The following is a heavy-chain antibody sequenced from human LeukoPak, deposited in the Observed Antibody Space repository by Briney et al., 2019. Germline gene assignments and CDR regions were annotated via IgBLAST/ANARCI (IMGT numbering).Heavy chain of an antibody. D-gene: IGHD3-16*01. Sequence: GGSLRLSCAASGFPFSTSWMTWGRQTPGKGPEWVANINEDGSKKHYVDSVKGRFTISRDNGKNSLYLEMNSLRADDTALYFCVQGGHFDFWGQGAPVTVSS. V-gene: IGHV3-7*01. CDR1: GFPFSTSW. CDR2: INEDGSKK. CDR3: VQGGHFDF. J-gene: IGHJ4*02.